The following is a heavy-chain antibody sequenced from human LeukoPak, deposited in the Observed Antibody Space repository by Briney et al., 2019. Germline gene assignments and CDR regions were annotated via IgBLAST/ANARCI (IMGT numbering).Heavy chain of an antibody. CDR3: ARRSRWWFDP. CDR1: GGSISSSSYY. J-gene: IGHJ5*02. CDR2: IYYSGST. D-gene: IGHD4-23*01. V-gene: IGHV4-39*01. Sequence: PSETLSLTCTVSGGSISSSSYYWGWIRQPPGKGLEWIGSIYYSGSTYYNPSLKSRVTISVDTSKNQFSLKLSSVTAADTAVYYCARRSRWWFDPWGQGTLVTVSS.